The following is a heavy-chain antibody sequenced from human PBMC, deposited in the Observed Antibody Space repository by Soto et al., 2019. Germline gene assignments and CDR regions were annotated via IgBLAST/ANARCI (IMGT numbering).Heavy chain of an antibody. D-gene: IGHD2-2*01. CDR3: VRDSVQSQLLLDF. CDR2: ISSRSSYT. CDR1: GFTFSDYY. Sequence: QVQLVESGGGLVKPGGSLRLSCAASGFTFSDYYMGWIRQTPGQGLELVSYISSRSSYTNYADSVKGRFTISRDNAQNLLYLQINRLRDEDTAVDYCVRDSVQSQLLLDFWGQGVLVTVSS. J-gene: IGHJ4*02. V-gene: IGHV3-11*06.